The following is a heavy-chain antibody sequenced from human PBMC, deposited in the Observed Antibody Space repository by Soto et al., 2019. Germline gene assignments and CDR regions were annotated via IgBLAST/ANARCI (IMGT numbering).Heavy chain of an antibody. V-gene: IGHV4-31*03. CDR2: ISYRGIT. D-gene: IGHD6-13*01. CDR1: GGSFSSGAYH. CDR3: ARMSATGTRWFDP. Sequence: SETLSLTCTVSGGSFSSGAYHWSWVRQHPGQGLEWIASISYRGITYSNPSLKSRLSMSVDTSKNQFSLNLTSVTAADTAVYHCARMSATGTRWFDPWGQGALVTVSS. J-gene: IGHJ5*02.